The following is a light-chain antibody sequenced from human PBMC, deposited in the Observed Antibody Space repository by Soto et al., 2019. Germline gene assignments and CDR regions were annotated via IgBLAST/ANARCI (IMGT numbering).Light chain of an antibody. CDR1: QSISVH. CDR3: QQSYITPYT. J-gene: IGKJ2*01. CDR2: AAS. V-gene: IGKV1-39*01. Sequence: DIQMTQSPSSLSASVGDTVTITCRASQSISVHLNWYQQKPGKVPKLLIYAASNLQSGVPLRFSGSGSETDFDLTISSLQPEDFANYYCQQSYITPYTFGQGTKLEIK.